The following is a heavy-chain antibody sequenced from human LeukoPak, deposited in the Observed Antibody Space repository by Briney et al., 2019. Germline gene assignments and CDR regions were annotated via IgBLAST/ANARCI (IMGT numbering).Heavy chain of an antibody. D-gene: IGHD3-16*02. CDR3: AREGTAVTFGGVIAPYYFDY. CDR2: ISSSSSYI. V-gene: IGHV3-21*01. Sequence: GGSLRLSCAASGFTFDDYAMHWVRQAPGKGLEWVSSISSSSSYIYYADSVKGRFTISRDNAKNSLYLQMNSLRAEDTAVYYCAREGTAVTFGGVIAPYYFDYWGQGTLVTVSS. CDR1: GFTFDDYA. J-gene: IGHJ4*02.